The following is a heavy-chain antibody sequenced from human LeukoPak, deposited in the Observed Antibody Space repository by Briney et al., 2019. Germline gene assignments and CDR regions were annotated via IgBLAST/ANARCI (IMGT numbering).Heavy chain of an antibody. Sequence: SETLSLTCTVSGGSISSYYWGWIRQPPGKGLEWIGSIYYSGSTHYNPSLKSRVTISVDTSKNQFSLKLSSVTAADTAVYYCARHSGDSSGYYPAFDYWGQGTLVTVSS. CDR2: IYYSGST. V-gene: IGHV4-39*01. J-gene: IGHJ4*02. CDR3: ARHSGDSSGYYPAFDY. D-gene: IGHD3-22*01. CDR1: GGSISSYY.